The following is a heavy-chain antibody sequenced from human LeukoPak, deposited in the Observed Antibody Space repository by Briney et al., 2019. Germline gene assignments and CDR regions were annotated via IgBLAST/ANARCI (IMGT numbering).Heavy chain of an antibody. CDR2: ISYDGSNK. Sequence: GESLKISCAASGFTFSSYAMHWVRQAPGKGLECVAVISYDGSNKYYADSVKGRFTIPRDNSKNTLYLQMNSLRAEDTAVYYCARDGGYYYDSSGYPDYWGQGTPVTVSS. V-gene: IGHV3-30*04. CDR3: ARDGGYYYDSSGYPDY. J-gene: IGHJ4*02. D-gene: IGHD3-22*01. CDR1: GFTFSSYA.